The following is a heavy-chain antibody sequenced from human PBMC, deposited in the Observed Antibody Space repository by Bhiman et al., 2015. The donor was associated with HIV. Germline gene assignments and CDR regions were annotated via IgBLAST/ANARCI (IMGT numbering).Heavy chain of an antibody. J-gene: IGHJ3*01. D-gene: IGHD1-26*01. CDR2: ISSSSSYI. CDR1: GFTFSSYS. Sequence: EVQLVESGGGLVTPGGSLRLSCAASGFTFSSYSMNWVRQAPGKGLEWVSSISSSSSYIYYADSVKGRFTISRDNARNSLSLQMNSLRAEDTAVYYCARDPNSGNYPWGQGTMVTVSS. V-gene: IGHV3-21*01. CDR3: ARDPNSGNYP.